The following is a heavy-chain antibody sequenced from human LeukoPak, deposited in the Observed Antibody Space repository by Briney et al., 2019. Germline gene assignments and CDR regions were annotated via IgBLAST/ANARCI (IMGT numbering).Heavy chain of an antibody. Sequence: SETLSLTCDVSGGSLSSCNWWSWVRQPPGKGLEWIGEIHHSGSTNYNPSLKRRVNISVDKSRNQFSLKLSSVTAADTAVYYCARGSAGRWLQGFDPWGQGTLVTVSS. V-gene: IGHV4-4*02. CDR2: IHHSGST. D-gene: IGHD5-24*01. CDR1: GGSLSSCNW. J-gene: IGHJ5*02. CDR3: ARGSAGRWLQGFDP.